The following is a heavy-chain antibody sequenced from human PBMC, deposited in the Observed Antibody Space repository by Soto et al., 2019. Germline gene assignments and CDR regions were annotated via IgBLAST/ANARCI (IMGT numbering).Heavy chain of an antibody. CDR1: GFTFSSYA. Sequence: QVQLVESGGGVVQPGRSLRLSCAASGFTFSSYAMHWVRQAPGKGLEWVAVISYDGSNKYYADSVKGRFTISRDNSKNTLYLQMNSLRAEDTAVYYCARDFWFGRTYYYYGMDVWGQGTTVTVSS. V-gene: IGHV3-30-3*01. J-gene: IGHJ6*02. D-gene: IGHD3-10*01. CDR3: ARDFWFGRTYYYYGMDV. CDR2: ISYDGSNK.